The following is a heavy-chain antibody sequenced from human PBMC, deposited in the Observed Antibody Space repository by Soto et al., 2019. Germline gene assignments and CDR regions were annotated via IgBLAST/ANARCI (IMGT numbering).Heavy chain of an antibody. D-gene: IGHD1-1*01. V-gene: IGHV3-11*01. CDR3: ATLSTQFDR. J-gene: IGHJ5*02. Sequence: EQLVESGGGLVQPGGSLRLSCAASGFAFSDYYMSWIRQAPGMGLEWVSYISGSGNSIYYADSVKGRFTISRDNAKNSLYLQMNSLRVEDTAVYYCATLSTQFDRWGQGNLVTVSS. CDR1: GFAFSDYY. CDR2: ISGSGNSI.